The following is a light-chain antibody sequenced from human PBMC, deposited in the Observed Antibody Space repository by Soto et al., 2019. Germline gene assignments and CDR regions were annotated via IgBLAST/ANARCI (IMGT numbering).Light chain of an antibody. Sequence: LTHSAVTPPLSPWERDTLSRRASQRVSSSYLAWYQQKPGQAPRVLIYRASIRATGISDRFSGSGSGTDFTLTISRLEPEDFAVYYCQHYGASPWTFGQR. J-gene: IGKJ1*01. CDR3: QHYGASPWT. CDR1: QRVSSSY. CDR2: RAS. V-gene: IGKV3-20*01.